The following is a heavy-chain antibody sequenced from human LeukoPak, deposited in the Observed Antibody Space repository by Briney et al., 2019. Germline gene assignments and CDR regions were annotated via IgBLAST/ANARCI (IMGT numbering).Heavy chain of an antibody. V-gene: IGHV1-46*01. Sequence: GASVKVSCKASGYSFTTYYIHWVRQAPGQGFEWVGIINPNGGSTDYAQRLQGRVTMTRDTSTSTVYMELSSLTSADTAVYYCTRDKGGSYSDYWGQGTLVTVSS. J-gene: IGHJ4*02. CDR1: GYSFTTYY. D-gene: IGHD1-26*01. CDR2: INPNGGST. CDR3: TRDKGGSYSDY.